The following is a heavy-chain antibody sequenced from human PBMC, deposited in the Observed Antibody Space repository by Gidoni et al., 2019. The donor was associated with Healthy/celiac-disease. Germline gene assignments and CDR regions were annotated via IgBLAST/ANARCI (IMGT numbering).Heavy chain of an antibody. Sequence: HVQLVQSGAEGKKPGASVKVSCKASGFTFTIYDMHWVRQAPGQRLEWMGWFNAGNGNTKYSQKFQGRVNITRDTSASTAYRELSSLRYEDTAVYYCARDIRPYDSSAPDAFDIWGQGTMVTVSS. D-gene: IGHD3-22*01. CDR2: FNAGNGNT. V-gene: IGHV1-3*01. CDR3: ARDIRPYDSSAPDAFDI. CDR1: GFTFTIYD. J-gene: IGHJ3*02.